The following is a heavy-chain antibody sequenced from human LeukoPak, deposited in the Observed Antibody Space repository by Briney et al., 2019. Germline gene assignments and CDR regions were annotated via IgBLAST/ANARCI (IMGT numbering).Heavy chain of an antibody. CDR1: GGSFSGYY. D-gene: IGHD5-12*01. CDR2: FYHGGST. J-gene: IGHJ5*02. Sequence: PSETLSLTCAVYGGSFSGYYWSWIRQPPGKGLEWIGTFYHGGSTYYNPSLKSRVTISVDTSKNQFSLNLSSVTAADTAIYYCARDWSMSGSYFDPWGQGTLVTVSS. CDR3: ARDWSMSGSYFDP. V-gene: IGHV4-34*11.